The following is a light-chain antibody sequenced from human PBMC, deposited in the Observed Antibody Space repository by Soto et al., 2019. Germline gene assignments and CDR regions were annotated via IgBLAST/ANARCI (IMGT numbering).Light chain of an antibody. CDR1: QSVRSN. CDR3: KEYINWPSLT. J-gene: IGKJ4*01. Sequence: EIVLTQSPATLSVSPGERATLSCRASQSVRSNLAWYQQKPGQGPRLLIFGASTRATNIPARFSGSGSGTEFTLTISSLQSEDFAVYYCKEYINWPSLTFGGGIKVDIX. V-gene: IGKV3-15*01. CDR2: GAS.